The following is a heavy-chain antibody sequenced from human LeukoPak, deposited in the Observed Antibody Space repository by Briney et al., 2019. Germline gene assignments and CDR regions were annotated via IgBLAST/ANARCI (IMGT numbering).Heavy chain of an antibody. V-gene: IGHV1-3*03. CDR1: GYTFTGYY. CDR2: ITTGRGET. CDR3: ARGGQQWRGGNYFDS. Sequence: ASVKVSCKTSGYTFTGYYMHWVRQAPGHGLEWMGWITTGRGETRYSQDFQRRITLTRDKSANTVYMDLSDLTSEDTAIYYCARGGQQWRGGNYFDSWGQGTLVAVSS. D-gene: IGHD6-19*01. J-gene: IGHJ4*02.